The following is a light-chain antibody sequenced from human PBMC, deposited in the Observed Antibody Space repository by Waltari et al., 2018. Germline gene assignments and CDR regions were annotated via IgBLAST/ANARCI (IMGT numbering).Light chain of an antibody. J-gene: IGLJ3*02. CDR1: RGHSSNV. V-gene: IGLV4-69*01. CDR2: VHRDGRH. CDR3: QTGGHGTWV. Sequence: QLVLTQSPSASASLGASVKLTCTLSRGHSSNVIAWLQQQPEKGPRYLMQVHRDGRHSKGDKIPVRFSGASSVTEHYLTLSSLQSEDEADYYCQTGGHGTWVFGGGTKLTVL.